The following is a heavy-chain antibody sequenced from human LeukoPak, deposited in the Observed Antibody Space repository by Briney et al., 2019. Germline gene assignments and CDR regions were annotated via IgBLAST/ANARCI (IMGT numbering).Heavy chain of an antibody. V-gene: IGHV3-23*01. D-gene: IGHD6-13*01. J-gene: IGHJ4*02. CDR1: GFTFSSYA. Sequence: GGSLRLSCAASGFTFSSYAMSWVRQAPGKGLEWVSAISGSGGSTYYADSVKGRFTISRDSSKNTLYLQMNSLRAEDTAVYYCAKDRYSSSWYGSFDYWGQGTLVTVSS. CDR3: AKDRYSSSWYGSFDY. CDR2: ISGSGGST.